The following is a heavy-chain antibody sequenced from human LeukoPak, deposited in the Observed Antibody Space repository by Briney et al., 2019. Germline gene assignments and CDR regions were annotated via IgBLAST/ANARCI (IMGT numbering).Heavy chain of an antibody. CDR2: IYTSGST. CDR1: GGSISSGSYY. J-gene: IGHJ4*02. CDR3: ARSYSSSYYFDY. D-gene: IGHD6-6*01. Sequence: PSETLSLTCTVSGGSISSGSYYWSWIRQPAGKGLEWIGRIYTSGSTNYNPSLKSRVTISVDTSKNQFSLKLSSVTAADTAVYYCARSYSSSYYFDYWGQGTLVTVSP. V-gene: IGHV4-61*02.